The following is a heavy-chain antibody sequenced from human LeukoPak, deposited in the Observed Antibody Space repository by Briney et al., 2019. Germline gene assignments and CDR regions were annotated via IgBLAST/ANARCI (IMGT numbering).Heavy chain of an antibody. V-gene: IGHV3-33*01. CDR1: GFNFSSFG. CDR2: IWYAGNNK. CDR3: ARNGQQWPVHSCDD. J-gene: IGHJ4*02. D-gene: IGHD6-19*01. Sequence: PGGSLRLSCAASGFNFSSFGMHWVRQAPGKGLERVAVIWYAGNNKYYADSMKGRFTISRDNSKNTLYLHMNSLRAEDTAVYYCARNGQQWPVHSCDDWGQGTLVTVSS.